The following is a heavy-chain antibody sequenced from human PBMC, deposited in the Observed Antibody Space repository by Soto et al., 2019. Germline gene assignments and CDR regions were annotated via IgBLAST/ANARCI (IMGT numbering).Heavy chain of an antibody. CDR1: GGSISGGDYY. CDR3: ARAKYYYDSSGYYYPYYYYGMDV. V-gene: IGHV4-30-4*01. D-gene: IGHD3-22*01. J-gene: IGHJ6*02. Sequence: PSETLSLTCTVSGGSISGGDYYWSWIRQPPAKGLEWIGYIYYSGSTYYNPSLKSRVTISVDTSKNQFSLKLSSVTAPDTAVYYCARAKYYYDSSGYYYPYYYYGMDVWGQGTTVTVSS. CDR2: IYYSGST.